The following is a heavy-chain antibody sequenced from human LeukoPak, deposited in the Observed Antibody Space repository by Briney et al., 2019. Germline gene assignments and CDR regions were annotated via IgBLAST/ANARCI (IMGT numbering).Heavy chain of an antibody. CDR2: IYTSGST. CDR3: ARLGRRDDY. J-gene: IGHJ4*02. D-gene: IGHD7-27*01. CDR1: GGSISSGSYY. Sequence: SETLSLTCTVSGGSISSGSYYWSWIRQPAGKGLEWIGRIYTSGSTTYNSSLKSRVTISLDTSKNHFSLKLSSVTAADTAVYYCARLGRRDDYWGQGTLVTVSS. V-gene: IGHV4-61*02.